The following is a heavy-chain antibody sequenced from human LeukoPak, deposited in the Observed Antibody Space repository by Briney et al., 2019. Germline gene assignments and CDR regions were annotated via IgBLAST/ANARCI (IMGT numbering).Heavy chain of an antibody. Sequence: SETLSLTCTVPGGSISSYYWSWIRQPAGKGLEWIGPIYTSGSTNYNPSLKSRVTMSVDTSKNQFSLKLSSVTAADTAVYYCARGVLDVVVPAAISSWFDPWGQGTLVTVSS. CDR2: IYTSGST. J-gene: IGHJ5*02. D-gene: IGHD2-2*02. V-gene: IGHV4-4*07. CDR3: ARGVLDVVVPAAISSWFDP. CDR1: GGSISSYY.